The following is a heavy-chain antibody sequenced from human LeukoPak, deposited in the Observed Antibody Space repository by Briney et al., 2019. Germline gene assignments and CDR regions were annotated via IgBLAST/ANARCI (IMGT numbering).Heavy chain of an antibody. CDR1: GGSISSYY. CDR2: IYYSGGT. CDR3: ARCMGDGYKYPNY. J-gene: IGHJ4*02. D-gene: IGHD5-24*01. V-gene: IGHV4-59*01. Sequence: AETLSLTCTVSGGSISSYYWSWIRQPPGKGLEWIGYIYYSGGTNYNPSLKSRVAISVDTSKIQFSLKLSSVTAADTAVYYCARCMGDGYKYPNYWGQGTLVTVSS.